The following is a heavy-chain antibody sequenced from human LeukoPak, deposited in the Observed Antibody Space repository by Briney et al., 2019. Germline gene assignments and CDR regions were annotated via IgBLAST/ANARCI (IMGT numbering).Heavy chain of an antibody. J-gene: IGHJ4*02. V-gene: IGHV4-59*01. CDR2: IYYSGST. D-gene: IGHD1-26*01. CDR3: AREFVRWEPDY. Sequence: PSETLSLTCTASGGSISSYYWSWIRQPPGKGLEWIGYIYYSGSTNYNPSLKSRVTISVDTSKNQFSLKLSSVTAADTAVYYCAREFVRWEPDYWGQGTLVTVSS. CDR1: GGSISSYY.